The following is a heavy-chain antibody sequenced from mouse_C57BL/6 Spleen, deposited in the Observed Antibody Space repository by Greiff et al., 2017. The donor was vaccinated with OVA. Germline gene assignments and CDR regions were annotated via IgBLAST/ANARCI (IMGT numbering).Heavy chain of an antibody. D-gene: IGHD2-1*01. Sequence: VQLQQPGAELVRPGSSVKLSCKASGYTFTSYWMHWVKQRPIQGLEWIGNIDPSDSETHYNQKFKDKATLTVDKSSSTAYMQLSSLTSYDSAVYYCARWAYGNYDYAMDYWGQGTSVTVSS. CDR3: ARWAYGNYDYAMDY. CDR1: GYTFTSYW. J-gene: IGHJ4*01. V-gene: IGHV1-52*01. CDR2: IDPSDSET.